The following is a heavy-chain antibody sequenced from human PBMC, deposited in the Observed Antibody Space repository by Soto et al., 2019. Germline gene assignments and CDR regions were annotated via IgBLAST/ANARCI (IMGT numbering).Heavy chain of an antibody. J-gene: IGHJ4*02. Sequence: QITLKESSPTLVKPTQPLTLTCTFSGFSLSTNGVGVGWIRQPPGKALEWLALIYWDDDHRYSPSLKSRHTITKDTSKNQVVLTMTNMDPVDTATYYCAHRPNITVGYIFDYWGQGALVTVSA. V-gene: IGHV2-5*02. CDR1: GFSLSTNGVG. CDR3: AHRPNITVGYIFDY. D-gene: IGHD5-12*01. CDR2: IYWDDDH.